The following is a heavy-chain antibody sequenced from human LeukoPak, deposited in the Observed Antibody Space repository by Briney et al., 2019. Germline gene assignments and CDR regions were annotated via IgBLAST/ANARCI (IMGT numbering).Heavy chain of an antibody. V-gene: IGHV4-34*01. CDR2: INHSGST. J-gene: IGHJ6*02. CDR1: GGSISSYY. Sequence: SETLSLTCTVSGGSISSYYWSWIRQPPGKGLEWIGEINHSGSTNYNPSLESRVTISVDTSKNQFSLKLSSVTAADTAVYYCARGAFCCSSTSPDQPNYGMDVWGQGTTVTVSS. D-gene: IGHD2-2*01. CDR3: ARGAFCCSSTSPDQPNYGMDV.